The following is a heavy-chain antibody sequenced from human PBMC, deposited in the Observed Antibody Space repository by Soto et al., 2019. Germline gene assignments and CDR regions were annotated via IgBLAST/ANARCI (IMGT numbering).Heavy chain of an antibody. V-gene: IGHV3-7*04. J-gene: IGHJ4*01. CDR3: ARVAYGNGWIFDY. CDR2: IKQDGSDK. Sequence: GGSLRLSCAASGFTFSSYWMSWVRQAPGKGLEWVANIKQDGSDKYYVDSVKGRFTLSRDNAKNSLQLQMNSLRAEDAAIYFCARVAYGNGWIFDYWGRGTLVTVSS. CDR1: GFTFSSYW. D-gene: IGHD6-19*01.